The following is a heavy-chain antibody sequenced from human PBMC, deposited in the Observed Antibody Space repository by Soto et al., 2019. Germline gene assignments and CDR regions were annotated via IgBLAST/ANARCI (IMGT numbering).Heavy chain of an antibody. CDR1: GYTFTSYD. D-gene: IGHD2-2*01. Sequence: ASVKVSCKASGYTFTSYDINWVRQATGQGLEWMGWMNPNSGNTGYAQKFQGRVTMTRNTSISTAYMELSSLRSEDTAVYYCARGAYCSSTSCYGVDYWGQGTLVTVSS. J-gene: IGHJ4*02. CDR2: MNPNSGNT. V-gene: IGHV1-8*01. CDR3: ARGAYCSSTSCYGVDY.